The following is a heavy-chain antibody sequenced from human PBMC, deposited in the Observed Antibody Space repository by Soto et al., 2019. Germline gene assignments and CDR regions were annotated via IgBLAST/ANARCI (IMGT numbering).Heavy chain of an antibody. Sequence: PSETLSLTCTVSGVSISTYYWSWIRQPPGKGLEWIGYIYYSGNANYNPSLKSRVSLSLDTSKNQVSLKLSSVTAADTAIYYCARDRWELLPHHWFGPRGQGTLVTVSS. V-gene: IGHV4-59*01. D-gene: IGHD1-26*01. J-gene: IGHJ5*02. CDR2: IYYSGNA. CDR3: ARDRWELLPHHWFGP. CDR1: GVSISTYY.